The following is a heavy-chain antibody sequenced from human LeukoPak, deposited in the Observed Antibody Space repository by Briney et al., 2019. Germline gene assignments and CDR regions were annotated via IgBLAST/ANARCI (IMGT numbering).Heavy chain of an antibody. CDR1: GFTFDDYA. D-gene: IGHD3-10*01. Sequence: GGSLRLSCAASGFTFDDYAMHWVRQAPGKGLEWVSGISWNSGSIGYADSVKGRFTTSRDNAKNSLYLQMNSLRAEDMALYYCAKAAYGSYYYYMDVWGKGTTVTVSS. CDR2: ISWNSGSI. V-gene: IGHV3-9*03. CDR3: AKAAYGSYYYYMDV. J-gene: IGHJ6*03.